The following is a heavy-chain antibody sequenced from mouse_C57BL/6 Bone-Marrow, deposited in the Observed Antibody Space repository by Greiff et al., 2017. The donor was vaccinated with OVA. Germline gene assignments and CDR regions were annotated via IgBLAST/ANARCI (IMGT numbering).Heavy chain of an antibody. Sequence: VQLQQSGAELVRPGASVTLSCKASGYTFTDYEMHWVKQTPVHGLEWIGAIDPETGGTAYNQKFKGKAILTADKSSSTAYMELRSLTSEDSAVYYCTRREYWDCYAMDYWGQGTSVTVSS. J-gene: IGHJ4*01. CDR3: TRREYWDCYAMDY. D-gene: IGHD4-1*01. CDR2: IDPETGGT. CDR1: GYTFTDYE. V-gene: IGHV1-15*01.